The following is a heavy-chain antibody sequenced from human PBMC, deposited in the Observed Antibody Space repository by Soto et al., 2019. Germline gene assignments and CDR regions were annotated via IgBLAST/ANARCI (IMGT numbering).Heavy chain of an antibody. CDR1: GYTFTNND. CDR2: MNPSSGDT. CDR3: ARDRGSSPTYGMDV. D-gene: IGHD6-6*01. J-gene: IGHJ6*02. Sequence: GASVKVSCKASGYTFTNNDSNWVRQATGQGPEWMGWMNPSSGDTDYAQKLQGRVTMTTDTSTSTAYMELRSLRSDDTAVYYCARDRGSSPTYGMDVWGQGTTVTVSS. V-gene: IGHV1-8*01.